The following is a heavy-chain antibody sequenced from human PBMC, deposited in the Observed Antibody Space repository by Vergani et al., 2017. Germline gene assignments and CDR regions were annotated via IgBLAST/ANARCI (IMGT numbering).Heavy chain of an antibody. D-gene: IGHD3-22*01. CDR2: INHSGST. CDR3: ARVAGGSGGYYLA. J-gene: IGHJ5*02. Sequence: QVQLQQWGAGLLKPSETLSLTCAVYGGSFSGYYWSWIRQPPGKGLEWIGEINHSGSTNYNPSLESRLTISLDSSRTQFSLKLISVTAGDTAVYYCARVAGGSGGYYLAWGQGTPVSVFS. V-gene: IGHV4-34*01. CDR1: GGSFSGYY.